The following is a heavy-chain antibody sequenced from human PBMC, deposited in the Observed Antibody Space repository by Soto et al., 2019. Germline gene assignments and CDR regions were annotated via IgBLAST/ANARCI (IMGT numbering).Heavy chain of an antibody. CDR3: ARGIGYDSSGNYYFYYYGMDV. V-gene: IGHV4-59*01. CDR2: IYYSGST. CDR1: GGSISSYY. J-gene: IGHJ6*02. Sequence: SETRSLTCTVSGGSISSYYWSWIRQPPGKGLEWIGYIYYSGSTNYNPSLKSRVTISVDTSKNQFSLKLSSVTAADPAVYYCARGIGYDSSGNYYFYYYGMDVCGQGTTVT. D-gene: IGHD3-22*01.